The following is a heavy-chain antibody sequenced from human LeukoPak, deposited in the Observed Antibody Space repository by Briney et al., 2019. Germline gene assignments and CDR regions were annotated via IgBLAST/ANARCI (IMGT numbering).Heavy chain of an antibody. V-gene: IGHV3-23*01. CDR3: AKGDYDYVWGSYRPNPHLDY. J-gene: IGHJ4*02. CDR2: ISESGDGT. D-gene: IGHD3-16*02. Sequence: GGSLRLSCAASGFNFNAYAMAWVRQAPGKGLEWVSGISESGDGTYYADSVKGRFTISRDNSKNTLYLQMNSLRAEDTAVYYCAKGDYDYVWGSYRPNPHLDYWGQGTLVTVSS. CDR1: GFNFNAYA.